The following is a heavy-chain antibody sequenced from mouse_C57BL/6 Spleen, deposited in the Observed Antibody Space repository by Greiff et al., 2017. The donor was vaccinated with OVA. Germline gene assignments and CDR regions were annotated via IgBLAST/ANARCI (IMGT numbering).Heavy chain of an antibody. CDR1: GYSFTDYN. Sequence: EVQLKESGPELVKPGASVKISCQASGYSFTDYNMNWVKQSNGKSLEWIGVINPNYGTTSYNQKFKGKATLTVDQSSSTAYMQLNSLTSEDSAVYYCARQDDGSIYFDYWGQGTTLTVSS. CDR3: ARQDDGSIYFDY. J-gene: IGHJ2*01. CDR2: INPNYGTT. D-gene: IGHD1-1*01. V-gene: IGHV1-39*01.